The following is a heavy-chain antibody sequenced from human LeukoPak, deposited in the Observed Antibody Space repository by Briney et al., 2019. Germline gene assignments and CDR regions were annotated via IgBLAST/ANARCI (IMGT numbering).Heavy chain of an antibody. CDR3: ARGTGPSLYYYMDV. J-gene: IGHJ6*03. V-gene: IGHV1-2*04. CDR2: INPNSGGT. Sequence: GASVKVSCKASGYTFTGYYMHWVRQAPGQGLEWMGWINPNSGGTNYAQKFQGWVTMTRDTSISTAYMELSRLRSDDTAVYYCARGTGPSLYYYMDVWGKGTTVTVSS. CDR1: GYTFTGYY.